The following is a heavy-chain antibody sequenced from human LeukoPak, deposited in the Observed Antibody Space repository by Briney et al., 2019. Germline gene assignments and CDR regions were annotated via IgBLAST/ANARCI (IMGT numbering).Heavy chain of an antibody. D-gene: IGHD2-15*01. CDR2: ISWNSGSI. Sequence: GGSLRLSCAASGFTFDDYAMHWVRQAPGKGLEWVSGISWNSGSIGYADSVKGRFTISRDNAKNSLYLQMDSPRAEDMALYYCAKDGDVRYCSGGSCHLGGGYFDYWGQGTLVTVSS. J-gene: IGHJ4*02. CDR3: AKDGDVRYCSGGSCHLGGGYFDY. CDR1: GFTFDDYA. V-gene: IGHV3-9*03.